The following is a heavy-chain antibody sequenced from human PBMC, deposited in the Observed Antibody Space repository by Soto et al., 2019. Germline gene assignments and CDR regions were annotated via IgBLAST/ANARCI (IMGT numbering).Heavy chain of an antibody. J-gene: IGHJ5*02. D-gene: IGHD6-19*01. CDR1: GGTFSSYA. CDR3: TRDSSGWSGDNWFDP. Sequence: SVKVSCKASGGTFSSYAISWVRQAPGQGLEWMGGVIPIFGTANYAQKFQGRVTITADKSTSTAYMELSSLRSEDTAVYYCTRDSSGWSGDNWFDPWGQGTLVTVSS. CDR2: VIPIFGTA. V-gene: IGHV1-69*06.